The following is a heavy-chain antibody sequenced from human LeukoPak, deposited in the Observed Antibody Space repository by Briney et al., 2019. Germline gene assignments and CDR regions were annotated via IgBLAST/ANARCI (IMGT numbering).Heavy chain of an antibody. Sequence: GGSLRLSCAASGFTFSSYSMNWVRQAPGKGLEWVSSISSSSSYIYYADSVKGRFTISRDNTKNSLYLQMNSLRAEDTAVYYCARDSITVFGVVTHAEYFQHWGQGTLVTVSS. CDR2: ISSSSSYI. CDR1: GFTFSSYS. D-gene: IGHD3-3*01. CDR3: ARDSITVFGVVTHAEYFQH. J-gene: IGHJ1*01. V-gene: IGHV3-21*01.